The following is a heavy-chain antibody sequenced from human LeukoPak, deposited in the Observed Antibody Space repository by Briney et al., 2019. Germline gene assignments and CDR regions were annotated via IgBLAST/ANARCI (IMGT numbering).Heavy chain of an antibody. J-gene: IGHJ4*02. CDR1: GYTFTSYG. D-gene: IGHD6-13*01. CDR3: ARDGFWNRPRRYSSSWYVDY. V-gene: IGHV1-18*01. Sequence: ASVKVSCKASGYTFTSYGISWVRQAPGQGLEWMGWISAYNGNTNYAQKLQGRVTMTTDTSTSTAYMELRSLRSDDTAVYYCARDGFWNRPRRYSSSWYVDYWGQGTLVTVSS. CDR2: ISAYNGNT.